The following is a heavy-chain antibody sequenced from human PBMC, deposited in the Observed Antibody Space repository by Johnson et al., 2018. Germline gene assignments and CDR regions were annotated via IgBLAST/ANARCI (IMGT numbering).Heavy chain of an antibody. CDR2: ISYDGSNK. D-gene: IGHD5-18*01. V-gene: IGHV3-30-3*01. J-gene: IGHJ6*02. CDR1: GFTFSSYA. CDR3: ARARSWGIQLYYYYYGMDV. Sequence: VQLQESGGGVVQXGRSLRLSCAASGFTFSSYAMHWVRQAPGKGLEWVAVISYDGSNKYYADSVKGRFTIARDNSKNTLYLLMNSLRAEDTAIYYCARARSWGIQLYYYYYGMDVWGQGTTVTVSS.